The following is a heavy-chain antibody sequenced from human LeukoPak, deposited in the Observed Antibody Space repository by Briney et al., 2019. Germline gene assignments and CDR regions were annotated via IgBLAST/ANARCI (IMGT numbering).Heavy chain of an antibody. D-gene: IGHD5-24*01. CDR3: TRVGYIDEGIDY. CDR2: ISSSSSYI. Sequence: PGGSLRLSCAASGFTFSSYSMNWVRQAPGKGLEWVSSISSSSSYIYYADSVKGRFTISRDNAKNSLYLQMNSLRAEDTAIYYCTRVGYIDEGIDYWGQGTLVTVSS. CDR1: GFTFSSYS. J-gene: IGHJ4*02. V-gene: IGHV3-21*06.